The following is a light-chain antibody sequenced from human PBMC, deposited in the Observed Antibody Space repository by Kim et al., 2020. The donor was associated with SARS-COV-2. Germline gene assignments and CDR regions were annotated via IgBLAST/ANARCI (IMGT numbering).Light chain of an antibody. CDR2: RDN. J-gene: IGLJ3*02. V-gene: IGLV1-44*01. Sequence: GQSVIISCYGSSPTIGDNPVSWYQQFPGMAPKLLIYRDNQRPSGVPDRFSASKSGTSASLAISGLQSGDDADYCCATWDDSLYGRVFGGGTQFTVL. CDR3: ATWDDSLYGRV. CDR1: SPTIGDNP.